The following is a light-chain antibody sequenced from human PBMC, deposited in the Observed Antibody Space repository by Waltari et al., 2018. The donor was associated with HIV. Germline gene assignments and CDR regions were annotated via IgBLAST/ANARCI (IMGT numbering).Light chain of an antibody. J-gene: IGLJ2*01. CDR3: SSYSTAANVV. CDR2: DVS. V-gene: IGLV2-14*03. CDR1: TSDIGGYNF. Sequence: QSALAQPASVSGSPGQSITMSCTGTTSDIGGYNFVSWYQQHPGKVPKVLIYDVSNRPSGVSTRFSGSKSGNTASLTISGLQTEDEADYYCSSYSTAANVVFGGGTKLTVL.